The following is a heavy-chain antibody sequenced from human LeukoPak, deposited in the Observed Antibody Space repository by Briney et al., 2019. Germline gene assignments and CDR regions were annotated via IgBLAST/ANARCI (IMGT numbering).Heavy chain of an antibody. V-gene: IGHV1-18*01. CDR1: GYTFTSYG. Sequence: ASVKVSCKASGYTFTSYGISWVRQAPGQGLEWMGWISAYNGNTNYAQKLQGRVTMTTDTSTSTAYMELRGLRSDDTAVYYCARVDHSSTWYHVDYWGQGTLVTVSS. D-gene: IGHD6-13*01. CDR2: ISAYNGNT. J-gene: IGHJ4*02. CDR3: ARVDHSSTWYHVDY.